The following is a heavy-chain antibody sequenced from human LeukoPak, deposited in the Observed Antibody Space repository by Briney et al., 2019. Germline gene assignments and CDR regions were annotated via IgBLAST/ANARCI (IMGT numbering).Heavy chain of an antibody. CDR3: ARVRAGYCTSTSCYTGMDV. CDR1: GFTFSSYG. D-gene: IGHD2-2*01. Sequence: GGSLRLSCAAPGFTFSSYGMHWVRQAPGKGLEWVALISYDGSNEYYADSVRGRFTISRDNSKFTLYMQMNSLRAEDTAVYYCARVRAGYCTSTSCYTGMDVWGQGTTVTVSS. J-gene: IGHJ6*02. V-gene: IGHV3-30*03. CDR2: ISYDGSNE.